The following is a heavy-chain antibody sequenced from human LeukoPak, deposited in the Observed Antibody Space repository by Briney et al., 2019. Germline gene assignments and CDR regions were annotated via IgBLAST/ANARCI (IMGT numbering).Heavy chain of an antibody. V-gene: IGHV3-66*04. CDR3: ARQKVGAAGY. CDR2: FYSGDTT. Sequence: GGSLRLSCAASGFTVSSTYMSWVRQAPGKGLEWVSVFYSGDTTYYANSVKGRFTISRDNSKNMLYLQMNSLRAEDTAVYYCARQKVGAAGYWGQGTLVTVSS. CDR1: GFTVSSTY. J-gene: IGHJ4*02. D-gene: IGHD1-26*01.